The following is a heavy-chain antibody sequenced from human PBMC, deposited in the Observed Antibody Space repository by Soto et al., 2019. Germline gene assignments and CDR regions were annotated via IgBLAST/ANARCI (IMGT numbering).Heavy chain of an antibody. CDR2: INHSGST. J-gene: IGHJ6*02. Sequence: SETLSLTCTVYGGSFSGYYWSWIRQPPGKGLEWIGEINHSGSTNYNPSLKSRVTISVDTYKNQFSLKLSSVTAADTAVYYCARVGXLRYFDWPDYYYYFGMDVWGQGTTVTVSS. V-gene: IGHV4-34*01. CDR3: ARVGXLRYFDWPDYYYYFGMDV. D-gene: IGHD3-9*01. CDR1: GGSFSGYY.